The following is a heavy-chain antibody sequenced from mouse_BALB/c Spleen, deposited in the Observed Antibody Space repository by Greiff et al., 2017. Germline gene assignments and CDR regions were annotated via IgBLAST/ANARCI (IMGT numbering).Heavy chain of an antibody. CDR1: GFTFSSFG. Sequence: EVKLMESGGGLVQPGGSRKLSCAASGFTFSSFGMHWVRQAPEKGLEWVAYISSGSSTIYYADTVKGRFTISRDNPKNTLFLQMTSLRSEETAMYYCARRDGYYDAMDYWGQGTSVTVSS. CDR2: ISSGSSTI. J-gene: IGHJ4*01. V-gene: IGHV5-17*02. D-gene: IGHD2-3*01. CDR3: ARRDGYYDAMDY.